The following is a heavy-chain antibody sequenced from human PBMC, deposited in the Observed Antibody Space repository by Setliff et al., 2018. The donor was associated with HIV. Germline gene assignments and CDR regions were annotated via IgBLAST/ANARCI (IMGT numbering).Heavy chain of an antibody. CDR1: GYTFTSYG. D-gene: IGHD3-3*01. V-gene: IGHV1-18*01. CDR3: ARFGNFWPYGMDV. CDR2: ISAYNGNT. J-gene: IGHJ6*01. Sequence: SSVKVSCKASGYTFTSYGISWVRQAPGQGLEWTGWISAYNGNTNYVQELQGRVTMTTDTSTSTAYMELRSLRCDDTAVYFCARFGNFWPYGMDVWGQGTTVTVSS.